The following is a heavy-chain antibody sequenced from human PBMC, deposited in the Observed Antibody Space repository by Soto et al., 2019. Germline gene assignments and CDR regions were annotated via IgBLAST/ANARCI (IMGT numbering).Heavy chain of an antibody. Sequence: SETLSLTCTVSGGSISSYYWSWIRQPPGKGLEWIGHTYYSGSTNYNPSLKSRVTISVDTSKNQFSLKLSSVTAADTAVYYCARVRAGWLQLTAFDYWGQGTLVTVSS. CDR1: GGSISSYY. CDR2: TYYSGST. J-gene: IGHJ4*02. V-gene: IGHV4-59*01. CDR3: ARVRAGWLQLTAFDY. D-gene: IGHD1-1*01.